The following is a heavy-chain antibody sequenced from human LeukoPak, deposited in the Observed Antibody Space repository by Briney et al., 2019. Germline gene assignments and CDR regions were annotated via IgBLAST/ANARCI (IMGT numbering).Heavy chain of an antibody. D-gene: IGHD3-3*01. CDR2: ISGSGGST. V-gene: IGHV3-23*01. CDR1: GFTFSSYA. J-gene: IGHJ6*02. Sequence: GGSLRLSCAASGFTFSSYAMSWVRQAPGKGLEWVSAISGSGGSTYYADSVKGRFTISRDNSKNTLYLQMNSLRAEDTAVYYCAKADYDFWIDPSYYGMDVWGQGTTVTVSS. CDR3: AKADYDFWIDPSYYGMDV.